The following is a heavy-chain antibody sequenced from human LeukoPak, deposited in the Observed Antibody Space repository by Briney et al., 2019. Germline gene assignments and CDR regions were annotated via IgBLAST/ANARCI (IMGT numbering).Heavy chain of an antibody. Sequence: GGSLRLSCAASGFTFNDYWMHWVRQAPGKGLLWVSRINTDGSSTDYADSVKGRFTISRDNAKNTLYLQMDSLRAEDSAVYYCARRTVTGTYDYWGQGTLVTAS. CDR2: INTDGSST. CDR3: ARRTVTGTYDY. CDR1: GFTFNDYW. D-gene: IGHD1-1*01. V-gene: IGHV3-74*01. J-gene: IGHJ4*02.